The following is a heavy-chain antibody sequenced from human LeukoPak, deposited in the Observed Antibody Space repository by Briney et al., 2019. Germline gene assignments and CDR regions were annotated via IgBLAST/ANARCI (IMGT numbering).Heavy chain of an antibody. J-gene: IGHJ5*02. CDR1: GYTFTGYY. CDR2: FNPNSGAT. CDR3: ARGRFGEWDNWFDP. D-gene: IGHD3-10*01. V-gene: IGHV1-2*02. Sequence: ASVKVSCKASGYTFTGYYIHWVRQAPGQGLEWMAWFNPNSGATNYAQKFQGRVTMTRDTSISTAYMELRRLTSDDTAVYFCARGRFGEWDNWFDPWGQGTLVTVSS.